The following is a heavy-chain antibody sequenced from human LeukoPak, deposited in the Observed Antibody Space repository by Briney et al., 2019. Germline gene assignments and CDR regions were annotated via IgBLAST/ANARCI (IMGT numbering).Heavy chain of an antibody. D-gene: IGHD5-24*01. CDR2: ISYDGSRE. CDR3: AKDFRDGYNHPSYYFDS. V-gene: IGHV3-30*18. CDR1: GFTFSSYG. Sequence: PGGSLRLSCAASGFTFSSYGLHWVRQAPGKGLEWVAVISYDGSREYYADSVQGRFTVARDNSKNTLYLQMNSLRVEDTAVYYCAKDFRDGYNHPSYYFDSWGQGTLVTVSS. J-gene: IGHJ4*02.